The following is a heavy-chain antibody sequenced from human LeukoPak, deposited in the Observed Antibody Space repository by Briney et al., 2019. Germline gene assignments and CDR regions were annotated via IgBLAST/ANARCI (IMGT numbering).Heavy chain of an antibody. J-gene: IGHJ4*02. D-gene: IGHD1-7*01. CDR2: MNPNSGNT. V-gene: IGHV1-8*01. CDR3: ARVTGTTSDPGYRYHNFDY. CDR1: GYTFTSYD. Sequence: ASVKVSCKASGYTFTSYDINWVRQATGQGLEWMGWMNPNSGNTGYVQKFQGRVTMTRNTSISTAYMELSSLRSEDTAVYYCARVTGTTSDPGYRYHNFDYWGQGTLVTVSS.